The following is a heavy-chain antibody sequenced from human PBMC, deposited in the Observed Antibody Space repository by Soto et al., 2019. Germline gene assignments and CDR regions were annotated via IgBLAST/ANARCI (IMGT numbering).Heavy chain of an antibody. V-gene: IGHV4-59*08. CDR1: GGSISSYD. J-gene: IGHJ4*02. CDR2: IYYSGST. Sequence: SETMSVTSPVAGGSISSYDWSWIRQSPGKGLEWIGYIYYSGSTKYKPSLKSRVTISVDTSKNQFSLKVNSATAADTAVYYCARHSNRNYGLYYFDYWGLGALVTVSS. D-gene: IGHD4-4*01. CDR3: ARHSNRNYGLYYFDY.